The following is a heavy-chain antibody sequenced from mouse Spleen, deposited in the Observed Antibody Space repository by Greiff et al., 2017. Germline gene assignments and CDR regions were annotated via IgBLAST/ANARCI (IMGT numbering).Heavy chain of an antibody. Sequence: VQLKESGPGLVKPSQSLSLTCSVTGYSITSGYYWNWIRQFPGNKLEWMGYISYDGSNNYNPSLKNRISITRDTSKNQFFLKLNSVTTEDTATYYCAREASSYGWFAYWGQGTLVTVSA. V-gene: IGHV3-6*01. CDR1: GYSITSGYY. J-gene: IGHJ3*01. CDR3: AREASSYGWFAY. CDR2: ISYDGSN. D-gene: IGHD1-1*01.